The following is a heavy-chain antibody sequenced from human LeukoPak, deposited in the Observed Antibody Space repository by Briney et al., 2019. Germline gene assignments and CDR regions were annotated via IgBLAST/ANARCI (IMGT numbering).Heavy chain of an antibody. CDR2: IYYSGST. J-gene: IGHJ6*02. D-gene: IGHD2-8*01. CDR1: GAYIFSSSYY. Sequence: SETLILTCTFSGAYIFSSSYYWGWVRQPPGKTRERLGTIYYSGSTYYSPSLKSRVAISMDTSKNQFSLKLSSVAAADTAVYYCARGVLDYYYGMDVWGQGTTVTVSS. CDR3: ARGVLDYYYGMDV. V-gene: IGHV4-39*01.